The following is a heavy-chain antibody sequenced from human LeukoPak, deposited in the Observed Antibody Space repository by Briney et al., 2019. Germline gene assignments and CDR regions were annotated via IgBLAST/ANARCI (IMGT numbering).Heavy chain of an antibody. CDR2: ISSTGST. J-gene: IGHJ4*02. CDR3: ARDQTYSGSGIYTYFDY. CDR1: GGSISSGGHY. V-gene: IGHV4-61*02. D-gene: IGHD3-10*01. Sequence: SETLFLTCTVSGGSISSGGHYWSWIRQPAGKGLEYLGRISSTGSTNYNPSLRSRVTISADTSKNHFSLKLTSVTAADTAVYYCARDQTYSGSGIYTYFDYWGQGILVTVSS.